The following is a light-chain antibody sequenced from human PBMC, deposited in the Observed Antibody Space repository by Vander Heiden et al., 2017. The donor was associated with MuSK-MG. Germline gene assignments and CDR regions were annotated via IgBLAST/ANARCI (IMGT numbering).Light chain of an antibody. V-gene: IGKV1-9*01. CDR1: QGISSY. Sequence: DIQLTQSPSFLSASVGERVTITCRASQGISSYLAWYQLKPGKAPKLLIYAASTLQSGVPSRFSGSGSGTEFTLTISSLQPEDFATYYCEQVKHYPATFGQGTRLEIK. CDR2: AAS. CDR3: EQVKHYPAT. J-gene: IGKJ5*01.